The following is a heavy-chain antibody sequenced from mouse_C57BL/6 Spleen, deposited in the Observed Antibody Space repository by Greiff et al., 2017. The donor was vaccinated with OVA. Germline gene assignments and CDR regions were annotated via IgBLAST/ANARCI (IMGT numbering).Heavy chain of an antibody. Sequence: VKLMESGAELVRPGASVTLSCKASGYTFTDYEMHWVKQTPVHGLEWIGAIDPETGGTAYNQKFKGQAILTADKASSTAYMELRSLTSEDSAVYYCTTGYDYRFAYWGQGTLVTVSA. D-gene: IGHD2-4*01. CDR1: GYTFTDYE. V-gene: IGHV1-15*01. CDR2: IDPETGGT. CDR3: TTGYDYRFAY. J-gene: IGHJ3*01.